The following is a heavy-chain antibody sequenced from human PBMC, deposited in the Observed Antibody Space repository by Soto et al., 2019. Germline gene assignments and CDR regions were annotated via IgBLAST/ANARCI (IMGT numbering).Heavy chain of an antibody. CDR1: GGTFSSYT. CDR2: IIPILGIA. Sequence: QVQLVQSGAEVKKPGSSVKVSCKASGGTFSSYTISWVRQAPGQGLEWMGRIIPILGIANYARKFQGRVTITPDKSTSTAYMELSSLRSEDTAVYYCAREIPIVVVPAAIPNWFDPWGQGTLVTVSS. D-gene: IGHD2-2*02. CDR3: AREIPIVVVPAAIPNWFDP. J-gene: IGHJ5*02. V-gene: IGHV1-69*08.